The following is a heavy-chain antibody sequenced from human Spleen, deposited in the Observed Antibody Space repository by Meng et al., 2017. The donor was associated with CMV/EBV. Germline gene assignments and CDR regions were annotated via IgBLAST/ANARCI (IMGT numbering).Heavy chain of an antibody. D-gene: IGHD3-3*01. CDR3: ARDFFGVVVGTPYYYYYAMDV. CDR2: INGDGSST. CDR1: YW. V-gene: IGHV3-74*01. J-gene: IGHJ6*02. Sequence: YWMYWVRQAPGKGLVWVSRINGDGSSTSYADSVKGRFTISRDNAKNTLYLQMTSLRAEDTAVYYCARDFFGVVVGTPYYYYYAMDVWGQGTTVTVSS.